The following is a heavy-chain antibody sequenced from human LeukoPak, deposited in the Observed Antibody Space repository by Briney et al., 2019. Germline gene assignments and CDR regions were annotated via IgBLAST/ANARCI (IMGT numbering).Heavy chain of an antibody. CDR3: ARGSLTETPLTTKRAFDI. CDR2: INPNSGDT. V-gene: IGHV1-2*02. Sequence: GASVKVSCKASEYIFTDYYIHWLRQAPGQGLEWMGWINPNSGDTQYAQNFQGRVTTTRDTSISTAYMDLRSLTSDDTAMHYCARGSLTETPLTTKRAFDIWGQGTMVTVS. D-gene: IGHD4-17*01. J-gene: IGHJ3*02. CDR1: EYIFTDYY.